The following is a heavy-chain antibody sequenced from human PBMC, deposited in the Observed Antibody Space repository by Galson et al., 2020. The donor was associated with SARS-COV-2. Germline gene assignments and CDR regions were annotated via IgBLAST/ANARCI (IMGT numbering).Heavy chain of an antibody. CDR1: GGSISSSSYY. Sequence: SQPLSLTCTVSGGSISSSSYYWGWIRQPPGKGLEWIGSIYYSGSTYYNPSLKSRVTISVDTSKNQFSLKLSSVTAADTAVYYCARSLAYCGCDCYSTFDYWGQGTLVTVSS. J-gene: IGHJ4*02. D-gene: IGHD2-21*02. CDR2: IYYSGST. CDR3: ARSLAYCGCDCYSTFDY. V-gene: IGHV4-39*01.